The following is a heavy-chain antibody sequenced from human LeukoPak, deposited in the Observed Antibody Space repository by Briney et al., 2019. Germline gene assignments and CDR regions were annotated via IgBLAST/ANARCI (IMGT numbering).Heavy chain of an antibody. Sequence: SETLSLTCTVSGDSISSSYWSWIRQPPGKGLEWIGCMYNSGSTNYNPSLKSRVTVAVGMSKNQVSLKLSSVTAADTAVYYCARNRWFDSWGQGTLVAVSS. CDR2: MYNSGST. J-gene: IGHJ5*01. CDR1: GDSISSSY. V-gene: IGHV4-59*01. CDR3: ARNRWFDS.